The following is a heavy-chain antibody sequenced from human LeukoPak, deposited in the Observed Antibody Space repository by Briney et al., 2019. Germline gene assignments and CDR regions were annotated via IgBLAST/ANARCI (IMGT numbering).Heavy chain of an antibody. CDR1: GGSIRSNSYY. CDR2: IYYSGST. V-gene: IGHV4-39*01. D-gene: IGHD6-6*01. J-gene: IGHJ3*02. Sequence: PSETLSLTCTVSGGSIRSNSYYWGWIRQPPGKGLEWIGSIYYSGSTYYNPSLKSRVTISVDTSKNQFSLKLSSVTAADTAMYYCARPSVIISARPVAFDIWGQGTMVTVSS. CDR3: ARPSVIISARPVAFDI.